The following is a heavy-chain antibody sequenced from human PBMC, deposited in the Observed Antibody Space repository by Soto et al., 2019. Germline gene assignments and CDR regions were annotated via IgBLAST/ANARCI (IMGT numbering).Heavy chain of an antibody. CDR1: GFTFSSYA. CDR2: IYSGGST. D-gene: IGHD6-13*01. Sequence: XSLRLSCAASGFTFSSYAMRWVRQAPGKGLEWVSVIYSGGSTYYADSVKGRFTISRDNSKNTLYLQMNSLRAEDTAVYYCASSSSWYRYDYWGQGTLVTVSS. CDR3: ASSSSWYRYDY. J-gene: IGHJ4*02. V-gene: IGHV3-66*01.